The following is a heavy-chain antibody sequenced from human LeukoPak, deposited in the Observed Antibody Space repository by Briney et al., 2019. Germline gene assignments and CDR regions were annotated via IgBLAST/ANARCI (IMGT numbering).Heavy chain of an antibody. J-gene: IGHJ4*02. V-gene: IGHV3-23*01. D-gene: IGHD5-12*01. CDR2: ISSSTLKI. CDR1: GFAFSKYA. Sequence: PGGSLRLSCAASGFAFSKYAMTWVRQAPGKGLEWVSAISSSTLKIYYSDSVKGRFTISRDNSKNTLYLQMKNLRAEDTAVYYCAKDGAWLRFDDWGQGILVTVSS. CDR3: AKDGAWLRFDD.